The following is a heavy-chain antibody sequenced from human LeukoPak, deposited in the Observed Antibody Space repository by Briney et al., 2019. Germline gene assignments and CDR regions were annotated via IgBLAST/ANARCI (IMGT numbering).Heavy chain of an antibody. CDR1: GGSISSYY. D-gene: IGHD3-16*01. J-gene: IGHJ3*02. CDR3: ARPSGEDAFDI. CDR2: IYYSGST. Sequence: PSETLSLTCTVSGGSISSYYWSWIRQPPGKGLEWIGYIYYSGSTNYNPSLKSRVTISVDTSKNQFSLKLSPVTAADTAVYYCARPSGEDAFDIWGQGTMVTVSS. V-gene: IGHV4-59*01.